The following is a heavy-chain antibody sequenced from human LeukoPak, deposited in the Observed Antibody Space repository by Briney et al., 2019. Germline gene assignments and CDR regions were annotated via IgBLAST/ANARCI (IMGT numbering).Heavy chain of an antibody. CDR1: GGSFSGYY. CDR2: INHSGST. Sequence: PSETLSLTRAVYGGSFSGYYWSWIRQPPGKGLEWIGEINHSGSTNYNPSLKSRVTISVDTSKNQFSLKLSSVTAADTAVYYCARLPTVLPRRAARYFDYWGQGTLVTVSS. J-gene: IGHJ4*02. CDR3: ARLPTVLPRRAARYFDY. D-gene: IGHD4-17*01. V-gene: IGHV4-34*01.